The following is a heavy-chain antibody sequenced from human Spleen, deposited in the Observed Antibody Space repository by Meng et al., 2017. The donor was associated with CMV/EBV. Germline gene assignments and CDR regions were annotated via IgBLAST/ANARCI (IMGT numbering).Heavy chain of an antibody. Sequence: SGYTFTDYYVHSVRQAPGQGLEWMGWINPESGGTHYTQKFQDRVTMTRDTSISTAYMELSRLRSDDTAVYYCARGGAYCGGDCYPRPWGQGTLVTVSS. V-gene: IGHV1-2*02. J-gene: IGHJ5*02. CDR1: GYTFTDYY. D-gene: IGHD2-21*01. CDR2: INPESGGT. CDR3: ARGGAYCGGDCYPRP.